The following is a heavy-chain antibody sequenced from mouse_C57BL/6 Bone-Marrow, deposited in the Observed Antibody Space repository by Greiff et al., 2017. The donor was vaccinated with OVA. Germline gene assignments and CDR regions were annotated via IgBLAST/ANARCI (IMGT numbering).Heavy chain of an antibody. Sequence: EVQLVESGGGLVQPGGSLKLSCAASGFTFSDYGMAWVRQAPRKGPEWVAFISNLAYSIYYADTVTGRFTISRENAKNTLYLEMSSLRSEDTAMYYCARQRYYGSSFWYFDVWGTGTTVTVSS. V-gene: IGHV5-15*01. CDR3: ARQRYYGSSFWYFDV. D-gene: IGHD1-1*01. CDR1: GFTFSDYG. J-gene: IGHJ1*03. CDR2: ISNLAYSI.